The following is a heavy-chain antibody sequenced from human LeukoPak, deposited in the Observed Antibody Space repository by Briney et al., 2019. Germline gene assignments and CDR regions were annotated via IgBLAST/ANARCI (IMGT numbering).Heavy chain of an antibody. J-gene: IGHJ4*02. CDR1: GGSISSSSHY. CDR2: MYYSGRT. CDR3: ARIPVAVPGTYSDY. Sequence: PSETLSLTCTVSGGSISSSSHYWGWIRQPPGKGLEWIGSMYYSGRTYYNPSLKSRVTISVDTSKNQFSLKLSSVTAADTAVYYCARIPVAVPGTYSDYWGQGTLVTVSS. V-gene: IGHV4-39*01. D-gene: IGHD6-19*01.